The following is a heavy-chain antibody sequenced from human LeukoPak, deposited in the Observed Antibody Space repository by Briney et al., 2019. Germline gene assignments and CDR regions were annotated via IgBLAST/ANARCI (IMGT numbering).Heavy chain of an antibody. CDR3: ARVNGDRGIDY. Sequence: PSETLSLTCAVYGGSFSGYYWSWIRQPPGKGLEWIGEINHSGSTNYNPSLESRVTISVDTSKNQFSLKLSSVTAADTAVYYCARVNGDRGIDYWGQGTLVTVSS. CDR1: GGSFSGYY. CDR2: INHSGST. J-gene: IGHJ4*02. V-gene: IGHV4-34*01. D-gene: IGHD4-17*01.